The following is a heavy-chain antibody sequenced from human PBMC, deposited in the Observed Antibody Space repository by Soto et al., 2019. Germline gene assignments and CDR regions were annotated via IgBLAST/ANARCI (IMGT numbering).Heavy chain of an antibody. D-gene: IGHD3-3*01. CDR2: ISSSGSTI. Sequence: GGSLRLSCAASGFTFSDYYMSWIRQAPGKGLEWVSYISSSGSTIYYADSVKGRFTISRDNAKNSLYLQMNSLRAEDTAVYYCASADRFGVVIDAFDIWGQGTMVTVSS. CDR1: GFTFSDYY. V-gene: IGHV3-11*01. J-gene: IGHJ3*02. CDR3: ASADRFGVVIDAFDI.